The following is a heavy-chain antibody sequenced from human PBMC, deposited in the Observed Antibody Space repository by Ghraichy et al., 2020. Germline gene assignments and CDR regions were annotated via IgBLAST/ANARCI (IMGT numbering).Heavy chain of an antibody. CDR3: TRSLDY. V-gene: IGHV3-7*04. CDR1: GFTFIHYW. CDR2: INRDGSET. Sequence: GGSLRLSCVASGFTFIHYWMDWVRQAPGKGLEWVANINRDGSETHYVDSVKGRFTISRDNAENSLFLQMNSLRAEDTAVYFCTRSLDYWGQGTLVTVSS. J-gene: IGHJ4*02.